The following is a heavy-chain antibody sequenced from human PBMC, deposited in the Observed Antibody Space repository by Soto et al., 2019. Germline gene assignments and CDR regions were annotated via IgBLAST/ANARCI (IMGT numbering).Heavy chain of an antibody. D-gene: IGHD3-3*02. CDR3: VRDLPFAAPFFDL. CDR2: ISTSNGHT. Sequence: QVQLIQSGAEVKRPGASLKVSCRASGYAFNTYGVSWVRQAPGQGLEWVGWISTSNGHTNFAQNFQGRVTLTTDTSTSTAYMELRSLTSDDTAVYYCVRDLPFAAPFFDLWGQGTLVTVSS. V-gene: IGHV1-18*01. CDR1: GYAFNTYG. J-gene: IGHJ4*02.